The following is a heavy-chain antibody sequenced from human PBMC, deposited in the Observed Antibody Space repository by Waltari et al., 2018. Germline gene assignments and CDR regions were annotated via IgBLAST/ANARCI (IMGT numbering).Heavy chain of an antibody. Sequence: EVQLVESGGGLVQPGGSLRLSCAASGFTFSSYEMNWVRQAPGKGLEWVSYISSSGSTIYYADSVKGRFTISRDNAKNSLYLQMNSLRAEDTAVYYCARGGGQWLVRTDAFDIWGQGTMVTVSS. CDR3: ARGGGQWLVRTDAFDI. CDR2: ISSSGSTI. V-gene: IGHV3-48*03. J-gene: IGHJ3*02. D-gene: IGHD6-19*01. CDR1: GFTFSSYE.